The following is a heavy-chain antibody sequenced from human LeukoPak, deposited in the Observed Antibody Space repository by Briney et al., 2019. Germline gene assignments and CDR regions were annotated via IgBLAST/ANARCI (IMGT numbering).Heavy chain of an antibody. V-gene: IGHV4-34*01. CDR3: ARGSRIQLWFFAFDI. Sequence: KPSETLSLTCAVYGGSFSGYYWSWIRQPPGKGLEWIGEINHSGSTNYNPSLESRVTISVDTSKNQFSLKLSSVTAADTAVYYCARGSRIQLWFFAFDIWGQGTMVTVSS. J-gene: IGHJ3*02. D-gene: IGHD5-18*01. CDR2: INHSGST. CDR1: GGSFSGYY.